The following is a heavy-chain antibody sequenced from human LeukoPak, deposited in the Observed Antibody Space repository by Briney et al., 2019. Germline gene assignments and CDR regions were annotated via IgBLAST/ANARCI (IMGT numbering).Heavy chain of an antibody. V-gene: IGHV4-30-4*01. CDR3: AGSRIAAAGDYFDY. CDR2: IYYSGST. D-gene: IGHD6-13*01. Sequence: SETLSLTCTVSGGSLSSGDYYWSWIRQPPGKGLEWIGYIYYSGSTYYNPSLKSRVTISVDTSKNQFSLKLSSVTAADTAVYYCAGSRIAAAGDYFDYWGQGTLVTVSS. CDR1: GGSLSSGDYY. J-gene: IGHJ4*02.